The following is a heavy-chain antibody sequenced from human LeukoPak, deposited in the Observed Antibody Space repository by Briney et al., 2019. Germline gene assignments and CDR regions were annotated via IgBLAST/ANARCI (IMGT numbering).Heavy chain of an antibody. J-gene: IGHJ3*02. D-gene: IGHD3-16*01. CDR1: GFTFSSYE. CDR2: ISSSGSTI. V-gene: IGHV3-48*03. CDR3: ASLGLRLGELFGLNHDAFDI. Sequence: PGGSLRLSCAASGFTFSSYEMNWVRQAPGKGLEWVSYISSSGSTIYYADSVKGRFTISRDNAKNSLYLQMNSLRAEDTAVYYCASLGLRLGELFGLNHDAFDIWGQGTMVTVSS.